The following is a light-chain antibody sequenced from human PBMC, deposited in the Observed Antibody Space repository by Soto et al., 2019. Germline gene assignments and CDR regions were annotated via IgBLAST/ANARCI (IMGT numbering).Light chain of an antibody. CDR2: DVN. Sequence: QSVLTQPRSVSGSPGQSVTISCTGTSSDVGGYNYVSWYQQHPGKAPKLMIYDVNKRPSGVPDRFSGSKSGNTASLTISGLQAEDEADYYCCSYEGSYTWVFGGGTKLTVL. CDR3: CSYEGSYTWV. CDR1: SSDVGGYNY. V-gene: IGLV2-11*01. J-gene: IGLJ3*02.